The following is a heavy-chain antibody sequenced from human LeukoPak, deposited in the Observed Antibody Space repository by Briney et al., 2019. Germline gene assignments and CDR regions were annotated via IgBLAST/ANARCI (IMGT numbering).Heavy chain of an antibody. CDR1: GFSLNTNGVG. CDR2: IYWDDAK. Sequence: SGPTLVKPTQTLTLTCTFSGFSLNTNGVGVGWIRQPPGKALEWLAVIYWDDAKRYSPSLKGRLTITKDTSKNQVVLTMTNMDPVDTATYYCAHRTWGPFHYWGQGTLVTVSS. J-gene: IGHJ4*02. D-gene: IGHD7-27*01. V-gene: IGHV2-5*02. CDR3: AHRTWGPFHY.